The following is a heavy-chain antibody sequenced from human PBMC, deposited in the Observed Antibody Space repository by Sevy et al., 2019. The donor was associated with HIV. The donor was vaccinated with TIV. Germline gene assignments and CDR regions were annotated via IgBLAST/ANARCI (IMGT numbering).Heavy chain of an antibody. D-gene: IGHD2-21*02. CDR3: RTLDLVVTCATFRGRNQKTIDW. CDR2: IKSNGDNYAT. J-gene: IGHJ4*02. Sequence: GGSLRLSCEASGFSFRDSAVHWVRQPFGKGLERVGRIKSNGDNYATLYSSSVKGRFIIPRDDSSNTAYLQMNSLQTEDTAIYYYRTLDLVVTCATFRGRNQKTIDWWGQGSLVAVSS. CDR1: GFSFRDSA. V-gene: IGHV3-73*01.